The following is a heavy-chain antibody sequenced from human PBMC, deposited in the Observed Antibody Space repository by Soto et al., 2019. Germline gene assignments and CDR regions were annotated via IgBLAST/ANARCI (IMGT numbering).Heavy chain of an antibody. V-gene: IGHV4-39*01. CDR1: GGSISSSSYY. Sequence: SQTLSLTCTVSGGSISSSSYYWGWTRQPPGKGLEWIGSIYYSGSTYYNPSLKSRVTISVDTSKNQFSLKLSSVTAADTAVYYCARHRTYSSSSFDYWGQGTLVTVSS. J-gene: IGHJ4*02. CDR3: ARHRTYSSSSFDY. CDR2: IYYSGST. D-gene: IGHD6-6*01.